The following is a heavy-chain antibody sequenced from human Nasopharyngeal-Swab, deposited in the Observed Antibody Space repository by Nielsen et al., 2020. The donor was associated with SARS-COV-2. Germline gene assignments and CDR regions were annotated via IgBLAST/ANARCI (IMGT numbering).Heavy chain of an antibody. D-gene: IGHD2-15*01. CDR3: ARTHLYCSGGSCYPDTFDY. CDR2: IYYSGST. J-gene: IGHJ4*02. V-gene: IGHV4-59*01. CDR1: GGSFSGYY. Sequence: SETLSLTCAVYGGSFSGYYWSWIRQPPGKGLEWIGYIYYSGSTNYNPSLKSRVTISVDTSKNQFSLKLSSVTAADTAVYYCARTHLYCSGGSCYPDTFDYWGQGTLVTVSS.